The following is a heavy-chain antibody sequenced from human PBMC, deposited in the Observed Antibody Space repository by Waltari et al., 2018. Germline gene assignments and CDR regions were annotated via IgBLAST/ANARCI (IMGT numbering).Heavy chain of an antibody. CDR1: GFTLNNYA. V-gene: IGHV3-23*04. CDR3: AKGGVTGSHYFEY. J-gene: IGHJ4*02. CDR2: IGSGGTT. D-gene: IGHD1-20*01. Sequence: EVQLVESGGGLVQPGGSLRLSCAASGFTLNNYAMRWVRQAPGKGLEWVSTIGSGGTTDYADSVKGRFTISRDNSRNTLYLQMNSLRAEDTAVYYCAKGGVTGSHYFEYWGQGTLVAVSS.